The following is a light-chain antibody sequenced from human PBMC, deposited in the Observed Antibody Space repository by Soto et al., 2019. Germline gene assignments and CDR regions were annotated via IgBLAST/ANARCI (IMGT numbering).Light chain of an antibody. V-gene: IGLV2-14*01. J-gene: IGLJ3*02. CDR3: TSYVGNDIWV. CDR2: DVS. CDR1: SSDVGGYNY. Sequence: QSVLTQPASVSGSPGQSITISCTGTSSDVGGYNYVSWYQQHPGKAPKLMIYDVSNRPSGVSNRFSGSKSGNTASLTISGRQAEAEADYYCTSYVGNDIWVFGGGTKVTVL.